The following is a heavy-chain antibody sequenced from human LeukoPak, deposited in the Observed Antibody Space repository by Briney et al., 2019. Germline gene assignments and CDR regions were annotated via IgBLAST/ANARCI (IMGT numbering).Heavy chain of an antibody. D-gene: IGHD3-10*01. J-gene: IGHJ5*02. V-gene: IGHV4-34*01. Sequence: SETLSLTCAVYGGSFSGYYWSWIRQPPGKGLEWIGEINHSGSTNCNPSLESRVTISVDTSKNQFSLKLSSVTAADTAVYYCARGAPVLLWFGESDNWFDPWGQGTLVTVSS. CDR1: GGSFSGYY. CDR2: INHSGST. CDR3: ARGAPVLLWFGESDNWFDP.